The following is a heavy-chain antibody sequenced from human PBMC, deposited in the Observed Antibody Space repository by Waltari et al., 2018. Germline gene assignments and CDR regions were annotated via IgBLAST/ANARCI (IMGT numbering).Heavy chain of an antibody. J-gene: IGHJ3*02. CDR3: ATVPLVSGSYHSDDAFDI. D-gene: IGHD1-26*01. CDR2: FDPEDGET. Sequence: QVQLVQSGAEVKKPGASVKVSCKVSGYTLTELSMHWVRQAPGKGLEWMGGFDPEDGETSYAQKFQGRVTMTEDTSTDTAYMELSSLRSEDTAVYYCATVPLVSGSYHSDDAFDIWGQGTMVTVSS. CDR1: GYTLTELS. V-gene: IGHV1-24*01.